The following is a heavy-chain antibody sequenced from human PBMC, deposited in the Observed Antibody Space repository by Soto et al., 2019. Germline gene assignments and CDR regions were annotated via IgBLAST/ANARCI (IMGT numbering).Heavy chain of an antibody. CDR1: GYTFTSYY. J-gene: IGHJ5*02. Sequence: WASVKVSCKASGYTFTSYYMHWVRQAPGQGLEWMGIINPSGGSTSYAQKFQGRVTMTRDTSTSTVYMELSSLRSEDTAVYYCARTIFGVAPMMDNWFDPWGQGTLVTVSS. CDR3: ARTIFGVAPMMDNWFDP. V-gene: IGHV1-46*01. D-gene: IGHD3-3*01. CDR2: INPSGGST.